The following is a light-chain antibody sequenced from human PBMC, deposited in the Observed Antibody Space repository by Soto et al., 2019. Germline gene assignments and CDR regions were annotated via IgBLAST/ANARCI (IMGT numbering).Light chain of an antibody. J-gene: IGKJ1*01. CDR1: QTVSSY. V-gene: IGKV3-20*01. Sequence: SPGQRATLSCTASQTVSSYLLWYQQKPGQAPRLLSYGASSRATGIPDRFSGSGSGADFTLTISRLEPEDFEVYYCQQYGSSPLTFGQGTKVEIK. CDR3: QQYGSSPLT. CDR2: GAS.